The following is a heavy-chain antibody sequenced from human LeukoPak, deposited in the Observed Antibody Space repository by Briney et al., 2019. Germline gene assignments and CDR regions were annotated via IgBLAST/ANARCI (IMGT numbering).Heavy chain of an antibody. V-gene: IGHV1-18*01. J-gene: IGHJ4*02. CDR1: GYTFTSYG. Sequence: ASVKVSCKGSGYTFTSYGISWVRQAPGQGLEWMGWISAYNGHTNYAQKFQGRVTMTTDTSTSTAYMELRSLRSDDTAVYHCARGRSGDILTGYIDYWGQGTLVTVSS. D-gene: IGHD3-9*01. CDR2: ISAYNGHT. CDR3: ARGRSGDILTGYIDY.